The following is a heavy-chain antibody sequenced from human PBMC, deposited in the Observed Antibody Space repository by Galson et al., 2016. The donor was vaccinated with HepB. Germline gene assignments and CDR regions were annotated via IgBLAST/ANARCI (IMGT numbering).Heavy chain of an antibody. CDR1: GYTFTGYY. CDR3: ARDVSPIRDTAMVMGDY. CDR2: INPNSGGT. Sequence: CKASGYTFTGYYMHWVRQAPGQGLEWMGWINPNSGGTNYAQKFQGRVTMTTDTSISTAYMELSRLRSDDSAVYYCARDVSPIRDTAMVMGDYWGQGTLVTVSS. V-gene: IGHV1-2*02. J-gene: IGHJ4*02. D-gene: IGHD5-18*01.